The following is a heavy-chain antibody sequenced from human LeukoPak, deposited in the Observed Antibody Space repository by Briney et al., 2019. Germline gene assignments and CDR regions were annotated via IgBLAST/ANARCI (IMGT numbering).Heavy chain of an antibody. D-gene: IGHD3-22*01. CDR1: GFTFSKYG. V-gene: IGHV3-33*06. J-gene: IGHJ4*02. CDR3: AKAYYYDSRAKYYFDY. Sequence: GGSLRLSCTASGFTFSKYGMHWVRQAPGRGLEWVAVIWSDGSNDYADSVKGRFTISRDNSKNTLYLQMNSLRAEDTAVYYCAKAYYYDSRAKYYFDYWGQGTLVTVSS. CDR2: IWSDGSN.